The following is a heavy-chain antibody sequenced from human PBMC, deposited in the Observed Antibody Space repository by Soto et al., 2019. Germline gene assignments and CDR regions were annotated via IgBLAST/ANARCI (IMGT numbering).Heavy chain of an antibody. CDR1: GGSFSGYY. CDR2: INHSGST. Sequence: SETLSLTCAVYGGSFSGYYWSWIRQPPGKGLEWIGEINHSGSTNYNPSLKSRVTISVDTSKNQFSLKLSSVTAADTAVYYCARGNVRHYDILTGYYTAAFDIWGQGTMVTV. V-gene: IGHV4-34*01. D-gene: IGHD3-9*01. J-gene: IGHJ3*02. CDR3: ARGNVRHYDILTGYYTAAFDI.